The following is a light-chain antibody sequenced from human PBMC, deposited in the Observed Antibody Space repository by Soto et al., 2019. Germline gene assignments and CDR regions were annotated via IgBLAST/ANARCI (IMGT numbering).Light chain of an antibody. V-gene: IGKV1-12*01. CDR2: AAS. Sequence: DIQMTQSPCSVSASVGDGVTITCRASQDINSFLAWYQQKPGKAPKLLIYAASTLHIGLPSRFRGSRSGTAFTLPISSLQPEDFATYFCQQPNHFPLTFGPGPKVHIK. CDR1: QDINSF. J-gene: IGKJ3*01. CDR3: QQPNHFPLT.